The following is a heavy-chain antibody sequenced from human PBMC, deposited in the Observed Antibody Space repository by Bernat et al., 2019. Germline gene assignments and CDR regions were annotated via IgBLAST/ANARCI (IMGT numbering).Heavy chain of an antibody. V-gene: IGHV3-53*02. Sequence: EVQLVETGGGLIQPGGSLRLSCAASGFTVSSNYMSLVRQAPGKGLEWVSVIYSGGSTYYADSVKGRFTISRDNSKNTLYLQMNSLRAEDTAVYYCARGGTMVRGVTRYFDLWGRGTLVTVSS. CDR1: GFTVSSNY. J-gene: IGHJ2*01. CDR3: ARGGTMVRGVTRYFDL. D-gene: IGHD3-10*01. CDR2: IYSGGST.